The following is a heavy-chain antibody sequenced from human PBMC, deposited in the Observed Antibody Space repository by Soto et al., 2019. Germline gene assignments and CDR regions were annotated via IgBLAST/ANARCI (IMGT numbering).Heavy chain of an antibody. CDR3: ARVTGGRQLTYYYYYYMDV. CDR1: GYTFTSYG. J-gene: IGHJ6*03. D-gene: IGHD6-6*01. Sequence: GASVKVSCKASGYTFTSYGITWVRQAPGQGLEWVGWISAYNGNTNYAQKLQGRVTMTTDTSTSTAYMELRSLRSDDTAVYYCARVTGGRQLTYYYYYYMDVWGKGTTVTVSS. V-gene: IGHV1-18*01. CDR2: ISAYNGNT.